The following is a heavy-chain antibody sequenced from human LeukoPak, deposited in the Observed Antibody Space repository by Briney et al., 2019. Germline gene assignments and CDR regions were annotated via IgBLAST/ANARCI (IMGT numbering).Heavy chain of an antibody. CDR1: GFTFSSYA. Sequence: QAGGSLRLSCAASGFTFSSYAMHWVRQAPGKGLEWVAVISYDGSNKYYADSVKGRFTISRDNSKNTLYLQMNSLRAEDTAVYYCARASGSSGYYWFSQNWFDPWGQGTLVTVSS. CDR3: ARASGSSGYYWFSQNWFDP. CDR2: ISYDGSNK. J-gene: IGHJ5*02. D-gene: IGHD3-22*01. V-gene: IGHV3-30-3*01.